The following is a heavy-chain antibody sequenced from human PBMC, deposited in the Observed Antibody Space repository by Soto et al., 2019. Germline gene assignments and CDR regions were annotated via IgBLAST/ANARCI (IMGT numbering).Heavy chain of an antibody. CDR3: ARLSSGSYYYYGMDV. V-gene: IGHV5-10-1*01. Sequence: PGESLKISCKGSGYSFTGYWISWVRQMPGKGLEWMGRIDPSDSYTNYSPSFQGHVTISADKSISTASLQWSSLKASDTAMYYCARLSSGSYYYYGMDVWGQGTTVTVSS. D-gene: IGHD1-26*01. CDR1: GYSFTGYW. J-gene: IGHJ6*02. CDR2: IDPSDSYT.